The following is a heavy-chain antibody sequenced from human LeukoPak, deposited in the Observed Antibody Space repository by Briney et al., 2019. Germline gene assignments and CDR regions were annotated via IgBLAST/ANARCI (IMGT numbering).Heavy chain of an antibody. V-gene: IGHV4-59*01. D-gene: IGHD3-22*01. Sequence: PSETLSLTCAVYGGSFSGYYWSWIRQPPGKGLEWIGYIYYSGSTNYNPSLKSRVTISVDTSKNQFSLKLSSVTAADTAVYYCARVGDPYYYDSSGYPRYYYYYYYMDVWGKGTTVTVSS. CDR2: IYYSGST. CDR1: GGSFSGYY. CDR3: ARVGDPYYYDSSGYPRYYYYYYYMDV. J-gene: IGHJ6*03.